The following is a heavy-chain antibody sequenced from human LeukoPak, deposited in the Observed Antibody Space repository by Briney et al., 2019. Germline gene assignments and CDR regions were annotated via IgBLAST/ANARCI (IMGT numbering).Heavy chain of an antibody. CDR3: ARSGYCSGGSCHQPFDY. D-gene: IGHD2-15*01. CDR1: GGSFSGYY. Sequence: PSETLSLTCAVYGGSFSGYYWSWIRQPPGKGLEWIGEINHSGSTNYNPSLKSRVTISVDTSKNQFSLKLSSVTAVDTAVYYCARSGYCSGGSCHQPFDYWGQGTLVTVSS. CDR2: INHSGST. J-gene: IGHJ4*02. V-gene: IGHV4-34*01.